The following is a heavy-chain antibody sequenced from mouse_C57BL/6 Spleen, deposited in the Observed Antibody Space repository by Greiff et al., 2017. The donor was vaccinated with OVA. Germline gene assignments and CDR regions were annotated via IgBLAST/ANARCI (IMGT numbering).Heavy chain of an antibody. CDR2: INPSSGYT. CDR3: ARRVGSSYGYFDV. V-gene: IGHV1-7*01. Sequence: VQLQQSGAELAKPGASVKLSCKASGYTFTSYWMHWVKQRPGQGLEWIGYINPSSGYTKYNQKFKDKAPLTADKSSSTAYMQLSSLTYEDSAVYYCARRVGSSYGYFDVWGTGTTVTVSS. D-gene: IGHD1-1*01. J-gene: IGHJ1*03. CDR1: GYTFTSYW.